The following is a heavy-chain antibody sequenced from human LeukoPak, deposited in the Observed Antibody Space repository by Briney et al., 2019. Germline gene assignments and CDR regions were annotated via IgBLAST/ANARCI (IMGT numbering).Heavy chain of an antibody. J-gene: IGHJ4*02. Sequence: KVSCKTSGYMFTRHHMTWVRQAPGQGIEWMGIIYPGDSDARYSPSFQGQVTITADESINTAYLKWSSLKASDTAMYYCASFHDVDTAMPYHFDYWGQGSLVTVSS. D-gene: IGHD5-18*01. CDR2: IYPGDSDA. V-gene: IGHV5-51*01. CDR3: ASFHDVDTAMPYHFDY. CDR1: GYMFTRHH.